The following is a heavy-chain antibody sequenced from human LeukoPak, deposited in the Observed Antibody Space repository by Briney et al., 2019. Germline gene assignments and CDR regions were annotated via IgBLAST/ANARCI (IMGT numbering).Heavy chain of an antibody. CDR1: GFTFSSYW. D-gene: IGHD6-19*01. CDR2: IKQDGSEK. CDR3: ARDMSGWLVQGVFDY. Sequence: GGSLRLSCAASGFTFSSYWMGWVRQAPGKGLEWVANIKQDGSEKYYVDSVKGRFTISSDNAKNSLYLQMNSLRAEDTAVYYCARDMSGWLVQGVFDYWGQGTLVTVSS. J-gene: IGHJ4*02. V-gene: IGHV3-7*01.